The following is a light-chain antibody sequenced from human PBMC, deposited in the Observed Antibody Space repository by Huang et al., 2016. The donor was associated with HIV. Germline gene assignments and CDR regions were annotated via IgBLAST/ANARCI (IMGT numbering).Light chain of an antibody. CDR2: WAS. Sequence: DIIMTQSPDSLAVSLGERATLNCRSSQSVYSSSTSKDYMAWFQQKPGQTPRLLLFWASTREAGGPDRFSGSGSGTHFTLTIANLEAEDASIYYCQQYYTSPQTFGQGTRVEVK. CDR1: QSVYSSSTSKDY. V-gene: IGKV4-1*01. CDR3: QQYYTSPQT. J-gene: IGKJ1*01.